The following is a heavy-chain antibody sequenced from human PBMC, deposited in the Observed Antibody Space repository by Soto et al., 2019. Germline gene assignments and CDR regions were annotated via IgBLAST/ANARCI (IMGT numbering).Heavy chain of an antibody. D-gene: IGHD3-10*01. CDR3: ALPGASYGSGSYFYHDY. V-gene: IGHV1-46*03. J-gene: IGHJ4*02. CDR2: INPSGGST. Sequence: QVQLVQSGAVVKKPGASVKVSCKASGYTFTSYYMHWVRQAPGQGLEWMGIINPSGGSTSYAQKFQGRVTMTRDTSTSTVYMELSSLRSEDTAVYYCALPGASYGSGSYFYHDYWGQGTLVTVSS. CDR1: GYTFTSYY.